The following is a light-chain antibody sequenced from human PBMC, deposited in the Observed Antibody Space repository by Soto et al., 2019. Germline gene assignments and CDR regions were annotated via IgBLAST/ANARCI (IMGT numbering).Light chain of an antibody. Sequence: IVLTQSPATLSLSPGESATLSCRARQPVYTYLSWYQHKSGQAPRLLIYSSSNRATGIPDRFSGGGSGTDFTLTISRLEPADFAVYYCQQYGRSPLTFGGGTKVEIK. CDR2: SSS. V-gene: IGKV3-20*01. CDR1: QPVYTY. CDR3: QQYGRSPLT. J-gene: IGKJ4*01.